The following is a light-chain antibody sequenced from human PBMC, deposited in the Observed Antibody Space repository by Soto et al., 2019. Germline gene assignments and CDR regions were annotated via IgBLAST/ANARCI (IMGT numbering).Light chain of an antibody. CDR3: VLYMGTGISV. CDR1: SGSVSTSYY. Sequence: QAVVTQEPSFSVSPGRTVTLTCGLSSGSVSTSYYPSWYQLTPGQAPRTLIYSTNTRSSGVPNRFSGSILENKAALTITGAQADEESDYYCVLYMGTGISVFGGGTKLTVL. CDR2: STN. J-gene: IGLJ3*02. V-gene: IGLV8-61*01.